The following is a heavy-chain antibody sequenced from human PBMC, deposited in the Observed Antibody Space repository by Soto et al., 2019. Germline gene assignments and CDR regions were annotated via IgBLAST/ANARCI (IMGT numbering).Heavy chain of an antibody. J-gene: IGHJ4*02. CDR3: VRDLWFGAEKEDY. D-gene: IGHD3-10*01. CDR2: INTFNGNT. V-gene: IGHV1-18*01. Sequence: QVQLVQSGAEVKEPGASVKLSCKTSGYTFSSFGISWVRQAPGQGLEWMGWINTFNGNTNSAQKFKVRVSMTIETSTSTAYMELRSLTSDDTAVYYCVRDLWFGAEKEDYWGQGTLVTVS. CDR1: GYTFSSFG.